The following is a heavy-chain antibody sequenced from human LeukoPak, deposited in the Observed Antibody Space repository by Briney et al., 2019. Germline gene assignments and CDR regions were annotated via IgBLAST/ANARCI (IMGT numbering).Heavy chain of an antibody. CDR3: AKGQRWLQLVDY. Sequence: GGSLRLSCAASGFTFSSYAMSWVRQAPGKGLEWVSAISGSGGSTYYADSVKGRFTISRDNSKNTLYLQMNGLRAEDTAVYYCAKGQRWLQLVDYWGQGTLVTVSS. D-gene: IGHD5-24*01. CDR2: ISGSGGST. CDR1: GFTFSSYA. J-gene: IGHJ4*02. V-gene: IGHV3-23*01.